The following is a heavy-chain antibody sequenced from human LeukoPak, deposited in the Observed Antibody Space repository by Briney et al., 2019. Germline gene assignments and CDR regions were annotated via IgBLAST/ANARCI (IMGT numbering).Heavy chain of an antibody. CDR1: GFTFSSYG. D-gene: IGHD3-22*01. Sequence: GGSPRLSCAASGFTFSSYGMHWVRQAPGKGLEWVAVISYDGSNKYYADSVKGRFTVSRDNSKNTLYLQMNSLRAEDTAVYYCAKDSGYYYDSSGYYLSSVIDYWGQGTLVTVSS. V-gene: IGHV3-30*18. J-gene: IGHJ4*02. CDR3: AKDSGYYYDSSGYYLSSVIDY. CDR2: ISYDGSNK.